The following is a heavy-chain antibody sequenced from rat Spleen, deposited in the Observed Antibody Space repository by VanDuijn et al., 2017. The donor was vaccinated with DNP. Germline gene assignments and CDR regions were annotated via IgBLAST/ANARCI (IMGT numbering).Heavy chain of an antibody. CDR1: GFSLTSYG. CDR2: ISSGGNT. D-gene: IGHD4-3*01. J-gene: IGHJ4*01. CDR3: ARDLIIRDTTSAMDV. Sequence: QVQLKESGPGLVQPSQTLSLTCTVSGFSLTSYGVSWVRQPPGKGLEWIAAISSGGNTYYNSALKSRLSISRDTSKSQVFLKLNSLQTEDTATYYCARDLIIRDTTSAMDVWGQGTSVTVSS. V-gene: IGHV2S12*01.